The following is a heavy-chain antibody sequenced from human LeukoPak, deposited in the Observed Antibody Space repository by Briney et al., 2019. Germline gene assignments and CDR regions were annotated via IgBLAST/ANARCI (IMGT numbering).Heavy chain of an antibody. Sequence: SETLSLTCAVSGGSISSGGYYWSWLRQHPGTGLEWIGYIYYSGSTYYNPSLKSRVTISVDTSKNQFSLKLSSVTAADTAVYYCARRKEWLTFDYWGQGTLVTVSS. V-gene: IGHV4-31*11. CDR1: GGSISSGGYY. CDR2: IYYSGST. D-gene: IGHD5-12*01. CDR3: ARRKEWLTFDY. J-gene: IGHJ4*02.